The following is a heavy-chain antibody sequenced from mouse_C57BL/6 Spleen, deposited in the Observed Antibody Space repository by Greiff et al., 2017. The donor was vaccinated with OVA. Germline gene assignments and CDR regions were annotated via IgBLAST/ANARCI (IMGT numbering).Heavy chain of an antibody. J-gene: IGHJ3*01. V-gene: IGHV1-69*01. CDR2: IDPSDSYT. CDR1: GYTFTSYW. Sequence: QVQLQQPGAELVMPGASVKLSCKASGYTFTSYWMHWVKQRPGQGLEWIGEIDPSDSYTNSNQKFKGKSTLTVDKSSSTAYMQLSSLTSEDSAVYYCAGQRAYDYDVRVWFAYWGQGTLVTVSA. CDR3: AGQRAYDYDVRVWFAY. D-gene: IGHD2-4*01.